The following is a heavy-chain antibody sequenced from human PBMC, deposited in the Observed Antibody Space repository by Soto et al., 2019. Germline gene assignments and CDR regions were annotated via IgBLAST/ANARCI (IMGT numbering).Heavy chain of an antibody. CDR2: IYYTGTT. CDR3: ARLGGFYQSLDS. D-gene: IGHD3-22*01. Sequence: PSDTLSLTCTAFGGSISGYYWTWIRQPPGKGLEWIGYIYYTGTTTYNPSIKSRVTISVDSSKNQFSLNLTSVSAADTAVYYCARLGGFYQSLDSWGQGTLVTVS. J-gene: IGHJ5*01. V-gene: IGHV4-59*08. CDR1: GGSISGYY.